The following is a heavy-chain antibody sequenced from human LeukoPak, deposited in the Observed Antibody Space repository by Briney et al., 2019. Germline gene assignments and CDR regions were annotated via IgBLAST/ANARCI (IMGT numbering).Heavy chain of an antibody. V-gene: IGHV3-30*18. Sequence: PGGSLRLSWAASGFFFSNSGLQWVRQPPGKRLEWGAILPYDGNNEYYADSVKGRFTASRDNSENTLYLQMNSLRSEDTAVYYCAKDGLYCTGGSCYNLLNSWGQGTLVIVSS. CDR1: GFFFSNSG. J-gene: IGHJ4*02. CDR3: AKDGLYCTGGSCYNLLNS. D-gene: IGHD2-15*01. CDR2: LPYDGNNE.